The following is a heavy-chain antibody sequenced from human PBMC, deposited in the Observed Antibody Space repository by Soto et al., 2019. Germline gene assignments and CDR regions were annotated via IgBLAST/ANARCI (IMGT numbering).Heavy chain of an antibody. V-gene: IGHV3-9*01. CDR1: GFTFDDYA. Sequence: EVELVESGGGWVKPGRSLRLSCAASGFTFDDYAMHWVRQPPGRGLEWVSGISWDSGRIGYADSVKGRFTISRDSAKNSLYLQMNSLRAEDTALYFCAKANQLRFLEWLPSFFDSWGQGTLVTVSS. CDR2: ISWDSGRI. CDR3: AKANQLRFLEWLPSFFDS. D-gene: IGHD3-3*01. J-gene: IGHJ4*02.